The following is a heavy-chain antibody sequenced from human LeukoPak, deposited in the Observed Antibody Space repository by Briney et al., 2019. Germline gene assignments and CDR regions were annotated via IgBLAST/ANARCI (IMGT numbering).Heavy chain of an antibody. CDR3: ARLRWQLVGPYFDY. V-gene: IGHV4-59*01. CDR2: IYSSGNT. J-gene: IGHJ4*02. CDR1: GDSISTYY. D-gene: IGHD1-26*01. Sequence: SETLSLTCSFSGDSISTYYWSWIRQSPGKGLEWIGHIYSSGNTDYNSSLKSRVTISVDTSKSQFSLRLSSVTATDTAVYYCARLRWQLVGPYFDYWDQGILVTVSS.